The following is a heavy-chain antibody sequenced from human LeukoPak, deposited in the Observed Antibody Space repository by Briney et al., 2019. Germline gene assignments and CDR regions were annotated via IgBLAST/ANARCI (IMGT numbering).Heavy chain of an antibody. Sequence: PGGSLRLSCAASGFTFSSYGMHWVRQAPGKGPECVAVVSFDGRKTYYAGFAEGRFTISRDDSNNMVYLQMNSLRTEDTAVYHCVKRGGGDHGLDVWGQGTTVVVS. J-gene: IGHJ6*02. CDR1: GFTFSSYG. D-gene: IGHD2-21*02. CDR2: VSFDGRKT. V-gene: IGHV3-33*05. CDR3: VKRGGGDHGLDV.